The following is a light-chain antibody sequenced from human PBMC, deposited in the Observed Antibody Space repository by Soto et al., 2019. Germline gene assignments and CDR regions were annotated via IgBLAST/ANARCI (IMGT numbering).Light chain of an antibody. CDR1: SSNIGAGYD. CDR3: QSYDSSLSGSYV. V-gene: IGLV1-40*01. Sequence: QSVLTQPPSVSGAPGQRVTITWTVSSSNIGAGYDVHWYQRLPGTAPKVLIYSNNNRPSGVPDRFSGSKSGTSASLAITGLQAEDEADYYCQSYDSSLSGSYVFGTGTKLTVL. CDR2: SNN. J-gene: IGLJ1*01.